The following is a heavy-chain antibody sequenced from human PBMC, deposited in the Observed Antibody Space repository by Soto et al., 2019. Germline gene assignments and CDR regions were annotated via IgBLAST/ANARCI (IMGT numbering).Heavy chain of an antibody. CDR1: GGSISSLGDY. CDR2: IYYNGNA. CDR3: AKSGGIIVIPDY. Sequence: QLQLQESGPGLVKPSENLSLTCFVSGGSISSLGDYWVWIRQSPGKGLEWIGNIYYNGNAYYNPSFKSRCTISVDTSKNQFSLTLRSVTAADTAVYYCAKSGGIIVIPDYWGQGTRVTVSS. V-gene: IGHV4-39*01. J-gene: IGHJ4*02. D-gene: IGHD3-16*02.